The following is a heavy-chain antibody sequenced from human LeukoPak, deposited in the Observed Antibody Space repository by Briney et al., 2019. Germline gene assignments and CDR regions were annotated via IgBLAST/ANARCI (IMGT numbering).Heavy chain of an antibody. Sequence: GGSLSLSCAPSGFPFSIYAMSGVRRARGRGRGGVSTITGSGDSADYADSVKGRFTISRDNAKNTLYLEVNSLIFEDTAVYYCARRTSYYFPYWGQGTLVTVSS. CDR2: ITGSGDSA. V-gene: IGHV3-23*01. CDR3: ARRTSYYFPY. CDR1: GFPFSIYA. J-gene: IGHJ4*02.